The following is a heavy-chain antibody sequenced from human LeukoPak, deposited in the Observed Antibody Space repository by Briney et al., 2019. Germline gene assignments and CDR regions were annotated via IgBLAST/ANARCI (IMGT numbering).Heavy chain of an antibody. Sequence: SETLSLTCTVSGGSISSGGYYWSWIRQHPGKGLEWIGYIYYSGSTYYNPSLKSRVTISVDTSKTQFSLRLTSVTAADTAVYYCVRLSVISPHRYFDLWGRGTLVTVSS. CDR1: GGSISSGGYY. D-gene: IGHD4-23*01. V-gene: IGHV4-31*03. CDR3: VRLSVISPHRYFDL. CDR2: IYYSGST. J-gene: IGHJ2*01.